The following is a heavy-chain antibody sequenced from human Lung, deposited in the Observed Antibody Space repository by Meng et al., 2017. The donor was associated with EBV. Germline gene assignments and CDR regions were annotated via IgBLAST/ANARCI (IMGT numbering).Heavy chain of an antibody. D-gene: IGHD6-25*01. J-gene: IGHJ4*02. CDR1: GFTFSSSW. V-gene: IGHV3-74*01. CDR3: SRDLVGSDDD. CDR2: TNENGRIT. Sequence: PRLAAGVACVQPGGSLRLSCAASGFTFSSSWMHWVRQAPGKGLVWVARTNENGRITNYADSVEGRFTISIDNTRNTLYLHMNSLRPEDTAVYFCSRDLVGSDDDWGQGTLVTVSS.